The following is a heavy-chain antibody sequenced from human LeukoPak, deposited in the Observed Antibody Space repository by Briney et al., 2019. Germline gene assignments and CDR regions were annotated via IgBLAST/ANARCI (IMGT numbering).Heavy chain of an antibody. D-gene: IGHD5-18*01. V-gene: IGHV3-21*01. J-gene: IGHJ4*02. CDR3: ARAGRLWPDYFDY. Sequence: GGSLRLSCAASGFTFSSYEMNWVRQAPGKGLEWVSSISSSSSYIYYADSVKGRFTISRDNAKNSLYLQMNSLRAEDTAVYYCARAGRLWPDYFDYWGQGTLVTVSS. CDR2: ISSSSSYI. CDR1: GFTFSSYE.